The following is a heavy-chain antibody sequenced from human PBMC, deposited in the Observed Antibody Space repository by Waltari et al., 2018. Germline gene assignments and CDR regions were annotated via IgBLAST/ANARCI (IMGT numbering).Heavy chain of an antibody. CDR3: ARAGLLGAFDV. J-gene: IGHJ3*01. Sequence: EVQLVESGGGLVQPGGSLRLSWAASGFTFSRSWIHWVRQFPGKGLMWVSRINNDGSSTVYADSVKGRFTISRDDAKNTVSLQMNNLSAEDTALYYCARAGLLGAFDVWGQGTMVTVSS. CDR2: INNDGSST. V-gene: IGHV3-74*03. D-gene: IGHD2-15*01. CDR1: GFTFSRSW.